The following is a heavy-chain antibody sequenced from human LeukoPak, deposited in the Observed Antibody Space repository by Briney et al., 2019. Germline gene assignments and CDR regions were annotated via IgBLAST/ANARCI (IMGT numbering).Heavy chain of an antibody. CDR1: GFTFSSYA. Sequence: PGASLRLSCAASGFTFSSYAMSWVRQAPGKGLEWVSAISGSGGRTYYADSVKGRFTISRDNSKNTLYLQVNSLRAEDTAVYYCAKEKYSSGFFDYWGQGTLVTVSS. CDR2: ISGSGGRT. V-gene: IGHV3-23*01. D-gene: IGHD6-19*01. J-gene: IGHJ4*02. CDR3: AKEKYSSGFFDY.